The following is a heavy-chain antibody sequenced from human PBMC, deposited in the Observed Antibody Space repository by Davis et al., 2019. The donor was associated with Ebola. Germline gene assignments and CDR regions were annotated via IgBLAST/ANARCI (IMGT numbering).Heavy chain of an antibody. CDR3: TIGSLHYTNPRGIES. Sequence: GESLKISCAASGFTFSTYDIYWVRLATGKGLEWVSAIGTAGDTYYSDSVKGRFTISRDNAQNTLFLQMNSLRVEDTGLYYCTIGSLHYTNPRGIESWGQGTLVTVSS. V-gene: IGHV3-13*01. CDR1: GFTFSTYD. CDR2: IGTAGDT. J-gene: IGHJ4*02. D-gene: IGHD4-11*01.